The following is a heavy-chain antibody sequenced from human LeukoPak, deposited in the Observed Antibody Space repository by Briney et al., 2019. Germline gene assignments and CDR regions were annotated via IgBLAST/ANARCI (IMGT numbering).Heavy chain of an antibody. CDR2: IYYSGST. J-gene: IGHJ4*02. CDR3: ARLASKGYCSSTSCSYYFDY. CDR1: GGSISSGGYY. D-gene: IGHD2-2*01. Sequence: SQTLSLTCTVSGGSISSGGYYWSWIRQHPGKGLEWIGYIYYSGSTYYNPSLKSRVTISVDTSKNQFSLKLSSVTAADTAVYYCARLASKGYCSSTSCSYYFDYWGQGTLVTVSS. V-gene: IGHV4-31*03.